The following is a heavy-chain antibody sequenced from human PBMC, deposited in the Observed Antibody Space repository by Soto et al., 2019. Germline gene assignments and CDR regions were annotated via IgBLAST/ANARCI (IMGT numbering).Heavy chain of an antibody. V-gene: IGHV3-74*01. D-gene: IGHD3-3*01. CDR1: GFTFSSYW. Sequence: EVQLVESGGGLVQPGGSLRLSCAASGFTFSSYWMHWVRQAPGKGLVWVSRINSDGSSTSYAVSVKGRFTISRDNAKNTLYLQMNRLRAEDTAVYYCARDSAYYDFWSGSAQNWFDPWGQGTLVTVSS. CDR3: ARDSAYYDFWSGSAQNWFDP. CDR2: INSDGSST. J-gene: IGHJ5*02.